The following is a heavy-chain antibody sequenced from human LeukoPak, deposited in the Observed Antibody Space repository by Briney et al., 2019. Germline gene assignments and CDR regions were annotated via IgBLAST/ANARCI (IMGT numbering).Heavy chain of an antibody. CDR2: IYYSGST. CDR3: ARGNRGVLRYFDWLPDFDY. V-gene: IGHV4-59*01. D-gene: IGHD3-9*01. Sequence: SETLSLTCTVSGGSISSYYWSWIXQPPXKGXEWXGYIYYSGSTNYNPSLKSRVTISVDTSKNQFSLKLSSVTAADTAVYYCARGNRGVLRYFDWLPDFDYWGQGTLVTVSS. CDR1: GGSISSYY. J-gene: IGHJ4*02.